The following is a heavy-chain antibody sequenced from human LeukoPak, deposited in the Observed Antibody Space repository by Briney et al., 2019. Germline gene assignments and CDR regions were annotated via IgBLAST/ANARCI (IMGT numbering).Heavy chain of an antibody. D-gene: IGHD6-13*01. V-gene: IGHV1-69*04. CDR2: IIPILGIA. CDR3: ARDHGAAAGTFQH. Sequence: SVKVSCKASGYTFTGYYMHWVRQAPGQGLEWMGRIIPILGIANYAQKFQGRVTITADKSTSTAYMELSSLRSEDTAVYYCARDHGAAAGTFQHWGQGTLVIVSS. J-gene: IGHJ1*01. CDR1: GYTFTGYY.